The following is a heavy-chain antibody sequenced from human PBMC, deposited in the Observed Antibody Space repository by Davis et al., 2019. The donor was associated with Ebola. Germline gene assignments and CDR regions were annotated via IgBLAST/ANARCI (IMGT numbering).Heavy chain of an antibody. V-gene: IGHV1-18*01. J-gene: IGHJ4*02. CDR3: ARDSLVGATAY. CDR1: GYTFTSYG. D-gene: IGHD1-26*01. CDR2: ISAYNGNS. Sequence: ASVKVSCKASGYTFTSYGISWVRQAPGHALSSFCFISAYNGNSNFAQKLQVRVTMTTDTSTSKPYMELRSLRSDDTAVYYCARDSLVGATAYWGQGTLVTVSS.